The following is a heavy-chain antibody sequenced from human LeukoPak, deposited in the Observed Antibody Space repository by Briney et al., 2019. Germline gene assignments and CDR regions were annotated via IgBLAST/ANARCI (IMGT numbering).Heavy chain of an antibody. CDR3: AKNGQRGFSFDP. CDR1: GGSISSSSYY. D-gene: IGHD2-8*01. CDR2: IYYSGST. V-gene: IGHV4-39*07. J-gene: IGHJ5*02. Sequence: PSETLSLTCTVSGGSISSSSYYWGWIRQPPGKGLEWIGSIYYSGSTYYNPSLKSRVTISVDTSKNQFSLKWYSVTAADTGLCYCAKNGQRGFSFDPWGQGTLVIVAS.